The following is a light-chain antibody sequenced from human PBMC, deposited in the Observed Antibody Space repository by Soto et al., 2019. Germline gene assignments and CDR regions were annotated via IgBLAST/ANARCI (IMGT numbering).Light chain of an antibody. CDR2: EVS. J-gene: IGLJ3*02. CDR3: SSYTSSNTWV. CDR1: SSDIGAYNY. V-gene: IGLV2-14*01. Sequence: QSALTQPASVSGSPGQSITISCTGTSSDIGAYNYVSWYQQYPGKAPKLMIFEVSNWPSGVSNRFSGSKSGNTASLTISGLQAEDEADYSCSSYTSSNTWVFGGGTKLT.